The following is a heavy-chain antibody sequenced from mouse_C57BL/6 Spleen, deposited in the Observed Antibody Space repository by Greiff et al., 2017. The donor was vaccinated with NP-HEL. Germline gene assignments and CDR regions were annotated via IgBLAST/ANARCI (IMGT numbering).Heavy chain of an antibody. D-gene: IGHD2-3*01. CDR2: IRLKSDNYAT. CDR1: GFTFSNYW. J-gene: IGHJ2*01. V-gene: IGHV6-3*01. CDR3: TDDGYN. Sequence: EVQVVESGGGLVQPGGSMKLSCVASGFTFSNYWMNWVRQSPEKGLEWVAQIRLKSDNYATHYAESVKGRFTISRDDSKSSVYLQMNNVRAEDTGIYYCTDDGYNWGQGTTLTVSS.